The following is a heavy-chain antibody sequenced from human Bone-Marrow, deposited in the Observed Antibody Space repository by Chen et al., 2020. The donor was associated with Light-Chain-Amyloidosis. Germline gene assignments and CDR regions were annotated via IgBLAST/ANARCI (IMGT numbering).Heavy chain of an antibody. D-gene: IGHD2-21*01. CDR3: ARGKLGLGFVARDAYDI. CDR1: GFTLSLHS. CDR2: ITSTSSTI. V-gene: IGHV3-48*02. J-gene: IGHJ3*02. Sequence: EVQLVESGGGLIQPGGSVRLSCAASGFTLSLHSMNWVRQAPGKGLEWVSYITSTSSTIYYTDSVKGRFTISRDNAENSLYLQMNSLRDDDTALYYCARGKLGLGFVARDAYDIWGQGTMVTVSS.